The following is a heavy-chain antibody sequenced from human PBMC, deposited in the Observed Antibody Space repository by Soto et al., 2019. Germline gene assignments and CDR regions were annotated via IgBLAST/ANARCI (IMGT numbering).Heavy chain of an antibody. CDR3: ARLEGPYDYVWGSYRYNEYFDY. D-gene: IGHD3-16*02. Sequence: PGESLKISCKGSGYSFTSYWIGWVRQMPGKGLEWMGIIYPGDSDTRYSPSFQGQVTISADKSISTAYLQWSSLKASDTAMYYCARLEGPYDYVWGSYRYNEYFDYWGQGTLVTVSS. V-gene: IGHV5-51*01. CDR1: GYSFTSYW. CDR2: IYPGDSDT. J-gene: IGHJ4*02.